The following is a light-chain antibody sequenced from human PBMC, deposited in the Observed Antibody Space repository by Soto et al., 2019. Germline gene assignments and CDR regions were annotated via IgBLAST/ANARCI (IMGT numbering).Light chain of an antibody. Sequence: ETVMTQSPATLSVSPGERATLSCRASQSVSRNLAWYQQKPGQAPRLLIYGTSTRATGIPARFSGSGSGTEFTLTISSLQSEDFAVYYCQQYDNWPLTFGPGTKVDIK. CDR1: QSVSRN. J-gene: IGKJ3*01. CDR2: GTS. V-gene: IGKV3-15*01. CDR3: QQYDNWPLT.